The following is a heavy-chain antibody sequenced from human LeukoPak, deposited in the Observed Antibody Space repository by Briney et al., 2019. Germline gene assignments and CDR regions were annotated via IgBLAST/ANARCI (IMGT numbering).Heavy chain of an antibody. CDR1: GFTFSSYE. J-gene: IGHJ4*02. V-gene: IGHV3-48*03. Sequence: QTGGSLRLSCAASGFTFSSYEMNWVRQAPGKGLEWVSYISSSGSTIYYADSVKGRFTISRDNAKNSLYLQMNSLRAEDTAVYYCARVVHDILTGYYNYWGQGTLVTVSS. CDR3: ARVVHDILTGYYNY. CDR2: ISSSGSTI. D-gene: IGHD3-9*01.